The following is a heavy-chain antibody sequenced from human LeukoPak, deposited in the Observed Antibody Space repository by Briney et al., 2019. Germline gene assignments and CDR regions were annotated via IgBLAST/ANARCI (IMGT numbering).Heavy chain of an antibody. J-gene: IGHJ4*02. CDR3: ARANYYCSGKKDLDY. CDR1: VYTFTTYD. V-gene: IGHV1-8*01. CDR2: MNPNSGNK. D-gene: IGHD3-10*01. Sequence: ASVTVSCKGSVYTFTTYDINWVRQATGQGLAGMGWMNPNSGNKGYAQKFQGRVTMTRKSSMSTAYMELNTLRSEDTAVYYCARANYYCSGKKDLDYWGQGTLVTVSS.